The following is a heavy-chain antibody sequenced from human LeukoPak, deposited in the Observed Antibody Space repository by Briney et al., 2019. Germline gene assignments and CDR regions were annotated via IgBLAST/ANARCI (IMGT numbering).Heavy chain of an antibody. CDR2: INHSGST. CDR3: ARGGYSGYDYAFDY. V-gene: IGHV4-34*01. D-gene: IGHD5-12*01. CDR1: GGSSSGYY. J-gene: IGHJ4*02. Sequence: SETLSLTCAVYGGSSSGYYWSWIRQPPGKGLEWIGEINHSGSTNYNPSLKSRVTISVDTSKNQFSLKLSSVTAADTAVYYCARGGYSGYDYAFDYWGQGTLVTVSS.